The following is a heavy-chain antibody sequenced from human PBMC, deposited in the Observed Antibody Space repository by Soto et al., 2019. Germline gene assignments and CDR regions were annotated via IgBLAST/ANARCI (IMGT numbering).Heavy chain of an antibody. CDR2: TRNKANSYTT. CDR3: ARVATGNAFDI. CDR1: GFTFSDHY. J-gene: IGHJ3*02. Sequence: GGSLRLSCAASGFTFSDHYMDWVRQAPGKGLEWVGRTRNKANSYTTEYAASVKGRFTISRDDSKNSLYLQMNSLKTEDTAVYYCARVATGNAFDIWGQGTMVPGSS. D-gene: IGHD5-12*01. V-gene: IGHV3-72*01.